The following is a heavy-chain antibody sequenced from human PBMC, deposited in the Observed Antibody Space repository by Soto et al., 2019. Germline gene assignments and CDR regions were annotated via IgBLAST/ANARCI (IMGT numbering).Heavy chain of an antibody. Sequence: ESGGGVVQPGRSLRLSCAASGFTFRQYGMHWVRQAPGKGLEWVAVIFYDESKEYYADSVGGRFTISRDNSNNMLCLQMNSLRGEDTALYYCARDAAARDGRGGMDVWGQGTTVTVSS. J-gene: IGHJ6*02. CDR1: GFTFRQYG. CDR2: IFYDESKE. V-gene: IGHV3-33*01. CDR3: ARDAAARDGRGGMDV. D-gene: IGHD6-6*01.